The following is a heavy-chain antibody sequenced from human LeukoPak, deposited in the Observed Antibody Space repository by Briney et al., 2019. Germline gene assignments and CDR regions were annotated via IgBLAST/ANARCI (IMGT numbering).Heavy chain of an antibody. J-gene: IGHJ4*02. CDR3: ARDLVAGATPFFDY. Sequence: GGSLRLSCTASEITFSSYWMSWVRQAPGKGLEWVANIKPDGSEKYYLDSVKGRFTFSRDNAKNSLYLQMNSLRAEDTAVYFCARDLVAGATPFFDYWGQGTLVTVSS. CDR2: IKPDGSEK. V-gene: IGHV3-7*01. CDR1: EITFSSYW. D-gene: IGHD1-26*01.